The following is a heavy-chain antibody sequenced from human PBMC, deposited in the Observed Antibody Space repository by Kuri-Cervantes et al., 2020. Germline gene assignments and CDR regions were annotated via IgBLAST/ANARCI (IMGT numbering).Heavy chain of an antibody. D-gene: IGHD3-10*01. CDR2: ISYDGSNK. Sequence: GESLKISCAASGFTFSSYWMHWVRQAPGKGLEWVAVISYDGSNKYYADSVKGRFTISRDNSKNTLYLQMNSLRAEDTAVYYCARDHMVRDNWFDPWGQGTLVTVSS. CDR3: ARDHMVRDNWFDP. V-gene: IGHV3-30-3*01. CDR1: GFTFSSYW. J-gene: IGHJ5*02.